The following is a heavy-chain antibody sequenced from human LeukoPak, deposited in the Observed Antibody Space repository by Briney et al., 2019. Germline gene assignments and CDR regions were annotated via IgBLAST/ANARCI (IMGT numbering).Heavy chain of an antibody. CDR3: ASGIKGYCSSTSCLYYYYGMDV. CDR1: GGAFSSYA. V-gene: IGHV1-69*13. Sequence: GASVKVSCKASGGAFSSYAISWVRQAPGQGLEWMGGIIPIFGTANYAQKFQGRVTITADESTSTAYMELSSLRSEDTAVYYCASGIKGYCSSTSCLYYYYGMDVWGQGTTVTVSS. J-gene: IGHJ6*02. D-gene: IGHD2-2*01. CDR2: IIPIFGTA.